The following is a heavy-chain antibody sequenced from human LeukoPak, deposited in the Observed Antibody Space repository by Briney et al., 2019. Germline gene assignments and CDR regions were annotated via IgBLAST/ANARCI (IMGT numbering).Heavy chain of an antibody. D-gene: IGHD2-15*01. J-gene: IGHJ4*02. Sequence: GGSLRLSCAASGFTFSSYGVHWVRQAPGKGLERVAFIRYDGSNKYYADSVKGRFTISRDNSKNTLYLQMNSLRAEDTAVYYCAKDGPDIVVVVAALDYWGQGTLVTVSS. CDR2: IRYDGSNK. CDR3: AKDGPDIVVVVAALDY. V-gene: IGHV3-30*02. CDR1: GFTFSSYG.